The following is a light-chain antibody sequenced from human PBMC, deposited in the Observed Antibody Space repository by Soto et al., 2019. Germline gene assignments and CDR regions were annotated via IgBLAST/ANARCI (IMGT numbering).Light chain of an antibody. CDR1: HSVSSK. J-gene: IGKJ4*01. CDR2: GAS. CDR3: QQYNNWPLT. Sequence: GVTKSAAALSVYTGEGATLSCRASHSVSSKLAWYQQKPGQAPRLLIYGASTRATGIPARFSGSESGTEFTLTISSLQSEDFAVYYCQQYNNWPLTFGGGTKVDI. V-gene: IGKV3-15*01.